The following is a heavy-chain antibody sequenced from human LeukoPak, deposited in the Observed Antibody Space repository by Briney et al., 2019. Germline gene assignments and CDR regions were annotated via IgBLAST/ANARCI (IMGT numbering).Heavy chain of an antibody. D-gene: IGHD6-13*01. Sequence: GGSLRLSCAASGFTLTTFAMSWVRQAPGKGLEWVSAISGTGGGSTYYADSVKGRFTISRDKSKNTLYLQMNSLRVEDTAVYYCASPGIAAAEGGQGTLVTVSS. CDR2: ISGTGGGST. V-gene: IGHV3-23*01. CDR1: GFTLTTFA. CDR3: ASPGIAAAE. J-gene: IGHJ4*02.